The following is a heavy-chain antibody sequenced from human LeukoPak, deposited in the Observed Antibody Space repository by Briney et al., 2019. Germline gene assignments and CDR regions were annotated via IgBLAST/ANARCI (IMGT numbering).Heavy chain of an antibody. Sequence: ASVKVPCKASGYTFTSYGISWVRQAPGQGLEWMGWISAYNGNTNYAQKLQGRVTMTTDTSTSTAYMELRSLRSDDTAVYYCAREMVVAAMFRFDPWGQGTLVTVSS. V-gene: IGHV1-18*01. D-gene: IGHD2-15*01. CDR2: ISAYNGNT. J-gene: IGHJ5*02. CDR1: GYTFTSYG. CDR3: AREMVVAAMFRFDP.